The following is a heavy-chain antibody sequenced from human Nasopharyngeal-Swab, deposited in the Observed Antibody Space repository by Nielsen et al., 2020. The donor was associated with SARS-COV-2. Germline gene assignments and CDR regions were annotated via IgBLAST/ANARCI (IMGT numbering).Heavy chain of an antibody. J-gene: IGHJ4*02. V-gene: IGHV3-30-3*01. CDR2: ISYDGSNK. CDR1: GFTFSRYT. D-gene: IGHD3-22*01. Sequence: GESLKISCAASGFTFSRYTMHWVRQAPGKGLEWVAVISYDGSNKYYADSVKGRFTISRDISKNTLYLQMNSLRAEDTAVFYCASTPLDSRGYYYAFHYWGRGTLGTVAS. CDR3: ASTPLDSRGYYYAFHY.